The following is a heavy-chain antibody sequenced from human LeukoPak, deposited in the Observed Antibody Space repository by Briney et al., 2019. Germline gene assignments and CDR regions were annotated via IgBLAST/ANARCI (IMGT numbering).Heavy chain of an antibody. J-gene: IGHJ4*02. CDR2: ISGSGGST. V-gene: IGHV3-23*01. Sequence: GGSLRLSCAASGFTFSIYAMSWVRQAPGKGLEWVSAISGSGGSTYYADSVKGRFTISRDNSKNTLYLQMNSLRAEDTAVYYCAKDQNWQSGFDYWGQGTLVTVSS. CDR1: GFTFSIYA. D-gene: IGHD2/OR15-2a*01. CDR3: AKDQNWQSGFDY.